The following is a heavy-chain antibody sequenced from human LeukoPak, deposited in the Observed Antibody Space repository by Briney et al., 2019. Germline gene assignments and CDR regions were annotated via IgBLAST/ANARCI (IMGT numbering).Heavy chain of an antibody. D-gene: IGHD2-2*01. Sequence: SVKVPCKASGGTFSSYTISWVRQAPGQGLEWMGRIIPILGIANYAQKFQGRVTITADKSTSTAYMELSSLRSEDTAVYYCARVLVVPAARTYYYYGMDVWGQGTTVTVSS. CDR1: GGTFSSYT. J-gene: IGHJ6*02. V-gene: IGHV1-69*02. CDR2: IIPILGIA. CDR3: ARVLVVPAARTYYYYGMDV.